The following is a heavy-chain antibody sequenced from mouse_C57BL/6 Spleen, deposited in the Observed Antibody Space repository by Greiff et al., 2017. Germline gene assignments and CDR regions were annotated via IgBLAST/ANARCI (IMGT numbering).Heavy chain of an antibody. J-gene: IGHJ1*03. CDR2: IDPEDGDT. CDR1: GFNIKDYY. CDR3: TYHYYGSSHWYFDV. Sequence: VQLQQSGAELVRPGASVKLSCTASGFNIKDYYMHWVKQRPEQGLEWIGRIDPEDGDTEYAPKFQGKATMTADTSSNTASLQLSSLTSEDTAVYYCTYHYYGSSHWYFDVWGTGTTGTVSS. V-gene: IGHV14-1*01. D-gene: IGHD1-1*01.